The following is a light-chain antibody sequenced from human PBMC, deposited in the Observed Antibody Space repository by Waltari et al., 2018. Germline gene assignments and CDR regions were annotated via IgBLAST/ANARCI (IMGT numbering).Light chain of an antibody. V-gene: IGKV2-30*01. J-gene: IGKJ1*01. Sequence: DVVMTQSPPSLPVTLGQPASISCRSSQSLVGSAGHTYLNWFHQRPGQSPRRLIYKVSYRDSGVPDRFSGSGSGTDFTLKISRVEAEDVGVYYCMQGTQWPWTFGQGTKVEIK. CDR3: MQGTQWPWT. CDR1: QSLVGSAGHTY. CDR2: KVS.